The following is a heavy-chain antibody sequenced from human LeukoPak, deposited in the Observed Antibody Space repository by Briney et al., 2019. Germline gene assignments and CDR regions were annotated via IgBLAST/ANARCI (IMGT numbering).Heavy chain of an antibody. D-gene: IGHD2-2*01. Sequence: SVKVSCKASGGTFSSYAISWVRQATGQGLEWMGGIIPIFGTANYAQKFQGRVTITADESTSTAYMELSSLRSEDTAVYYCARELGYCSSTSCPMRGASPFDYWGQGTLVTVSS. CDR2: IIPIFGTA. CDR1: GGTFSSYA. CDR3: ARELGYCSSTSCPMRGASPFDY. V-gene: IGHV1-69*13. J-gene: IGHJ4*02.